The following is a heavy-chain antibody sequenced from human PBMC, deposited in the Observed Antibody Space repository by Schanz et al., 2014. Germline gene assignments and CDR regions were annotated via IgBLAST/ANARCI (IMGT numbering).Heavy chain of an antibody. D-gene: IGHD3-9*01. J-gene: IGHJ3*02. CDR3: ARDYYDILTGYPYDTFDI. Sequence: VQLMESGGGSVQPGGSLRLSCAASGFTFSDFGMHWVRQTPVKGLEWVATIWFDGSKTDYADSVKGRFTISRDNSKNTLFLQMNRLRSDDTAVYYCARDYYDILTGYPYDTFDIWGQGTMVTVSS. CDR1: GFTFSDFG. V-gene: IGHV3-30*02. CDR2: IWFDGSKT.